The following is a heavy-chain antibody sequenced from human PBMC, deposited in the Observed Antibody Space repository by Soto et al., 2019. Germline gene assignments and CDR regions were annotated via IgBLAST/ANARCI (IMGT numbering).Heavy chain of an antibody. D-gene: IGHD3-10*01. CDR1: GRTDSSYA. CDR3: ARDVSSDTTGFRGYDL. Sequence: SSVKVSCKASGRTDSSYAITWVRQAPGKGLEWMGVFIPIFVSAHYAPKFQGRITITADESTSTAYMELSGLTSEDTAIYYCARDVSSDTTGFRGYDLWGQGTQVTVSS. J-gene: IGHJ4*02. V-gene: IGHV1-69*13. CDR2: FIPIFVSA.